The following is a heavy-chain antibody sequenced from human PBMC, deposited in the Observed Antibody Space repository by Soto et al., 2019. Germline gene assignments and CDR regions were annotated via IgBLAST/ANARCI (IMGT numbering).Heavy chain of an antibody. CDR1: GGSISSGGYY. CDR3: AGGGPYGMDV. CDR2: IYYSGST. V-gene: IGHV4-31*03. D-gene: IGHD3-16*01. J-gene: IGHJ6*02. Sequence: LSLTCTVSGGSISSGGYYWSWIRQHPRKGLEWIGYIYYSGSTYYNPSLKSRVTISVDTSKNQFSLKLSSVTAADTAVYYCAGGGPYGMDVWGQGTTVTVSS.